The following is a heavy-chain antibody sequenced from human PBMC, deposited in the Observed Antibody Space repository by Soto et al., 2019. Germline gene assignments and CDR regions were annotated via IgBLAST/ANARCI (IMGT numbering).Heavy chain of an antibody. D-gene: IGHD1-26*01. CDR3: AKDYLRWAQS. CDR1: GFSFSSYA. Sequence: DVHLSESGGGLVQSGGSLRLSCAASGFSFSSYAMSWVRQAPGKGLEWVSTISGSDGKTYYADSVKGRFTISRDNSKNTLYLQMNSLRAEDTAVYYCAKDYLRWAQSWGQGTLVTVSS. V-gene: IGHV3-23*01. CDR2: ISGSDGKT. J-gene: IGHJ5*02.